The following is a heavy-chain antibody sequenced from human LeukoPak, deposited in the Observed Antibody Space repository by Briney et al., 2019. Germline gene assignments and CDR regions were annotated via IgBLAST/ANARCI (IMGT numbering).Heavy chain of an antibody. CDR2: IKRDGSKI. Sequence: GGSLRLSCAASGFTFRTYWMSWVRQAPGKGLEWVANIKRDGSKIYYVDSVKGRFTISRDNDKNSLYLQMNSLRAEDTAVYYCATSKYYYDGSGFPPVDYWGQGTLVTVSS. CDR3: ATSKYYYDGSGFPPVDY. D-gene: IGHD3-22*01. CDR1: GFTFRTYW. J-gene: IGHJ4*02. V-gene: IGHV3-7*02.